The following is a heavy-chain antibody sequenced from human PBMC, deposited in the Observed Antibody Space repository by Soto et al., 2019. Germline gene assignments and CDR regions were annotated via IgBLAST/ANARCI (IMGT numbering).Heavy chain of an antibody. V-gene: IGHV1-46*01. J-gene: IGHJ6*02. CDR3: AREYCSGGSCYSSRYYYYYGMDV. Sequence: GASVKVSCKASGYTSTSYYMHWVRQAPGQGLEWMGIINPSGGSTSYAQKFQGRVTMTRDTSTSTVYMELSSLRSEDTAVYYCAREYCSGGSCYSSRYYYYYGMDVWGQGTTVTVSS. CDR1: GYTSTSYY. CDR2: INPSGGST. D-gene: IGHD2-15*01.